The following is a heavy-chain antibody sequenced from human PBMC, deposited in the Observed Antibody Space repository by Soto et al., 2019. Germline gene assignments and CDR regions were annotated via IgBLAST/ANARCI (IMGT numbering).Heavy chain of an antibody. V-gene: IGHV4-30-4*07. Sequence: SFIKQTPGKGLEWIGYIYYNGSTYYNPSLKSRVTISVDTSKNQFSLKLSSVTAADTAVYYCARVPIAARETYYFDYWGQGTLVTVSS. D-gene: IGHD6-6*01. J-gene: IGHJ4*02. CDR3: ARVPIAARETYYFDY. CDR2: IYYNGST.